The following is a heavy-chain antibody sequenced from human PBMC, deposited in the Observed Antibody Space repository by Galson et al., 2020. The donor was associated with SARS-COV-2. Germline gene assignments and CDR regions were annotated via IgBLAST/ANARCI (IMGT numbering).Heavy chain of an antibody. V-gene: IGHV3-23*01. CDR3: AKHSGSYSFDY. J-gene: IGHJ4*02. CDR1: GFTFRNYG. Sequence: GGSLRISCAASGFTFRNYGMSWARQAPGKGLEWVSAISTTGDYTFYADSVKGRFTISRDNSKNTMFLQMNSLRAEDTAVYYCAKHSGSYSFDYWGQGTLVTVSS. D-gene: IGHD1-26*01. CDR2: ISTTGDYT.